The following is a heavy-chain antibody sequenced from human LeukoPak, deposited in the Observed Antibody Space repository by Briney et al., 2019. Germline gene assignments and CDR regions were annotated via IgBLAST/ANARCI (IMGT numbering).Heavy chain of an antibody. V-gene: IGHV5-51*01. CDR2: IYPGDSDT. Sequence: GESLKISCKGSGYSLNTYWIGWVRQMPGKGLEWMGIIYPGDSDTRYSPSSEGQVTISADKSISTAYLQWSSLKASDTAMYYCATGGYCSGGSCYSFFDYWGQGTLVTVSS. CDR1: GYSLNTYW. D-gene: IGHD2-15*01. CDR3: ATGGYCSGGSCYSFFDY. J-gene: IGHJ4*02.